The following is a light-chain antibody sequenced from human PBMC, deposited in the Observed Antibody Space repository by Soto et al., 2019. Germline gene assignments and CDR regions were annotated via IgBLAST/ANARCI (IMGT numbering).Light chain of an antibody. CDR2: KAS. J-gene: IGKJ4*01. V-gene: IGKV1-5*03. CDR3: HQYHSSST. Sequence: DIQMTQSPSTLSAAVGDRVTITCRASQNINRWLDWYQQKPGKAPKLLIYKASTLERGIPSRFRGSGSETEFTLTISSLQSDDFATYYCHQYHSSSTFGGETTVSIK. CDR1: QNINRW.